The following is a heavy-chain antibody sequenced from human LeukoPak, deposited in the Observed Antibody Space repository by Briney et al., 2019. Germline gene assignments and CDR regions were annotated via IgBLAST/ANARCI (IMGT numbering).Heavy chain of an antibody. CDR2: INPSGGST. CDR1: GYTFTSYY. D-gene: IGHD3-10*01. J-gene: IGHJ4*02. V-gene: IGHV1-46*01. Sequence: ASVKVSCKASGYTFTSYYMHWVRQAPGQGLEWMGIINPSGGSTSYAQKFQGRVTMTRDTSTSTVYMELSSLRSEDTAVYYCARGAYGSGSYHRPFDYWGRGTLVTVSS. CDR3: ARGAYGSGSYHRPFDY.